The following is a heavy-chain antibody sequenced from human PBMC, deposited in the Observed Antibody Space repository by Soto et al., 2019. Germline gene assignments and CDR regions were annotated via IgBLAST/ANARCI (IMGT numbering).Heavy chain of an antibody. CDR3: ASRPPGYSSSWSSYGMDV. D-gene: IGHD6-13*01. J-gene: IGHJ6*02. CDR2: ISSSSTI. V-gene: IGHV3-48*02. CDR1: GFTFSSYS. Sequence: PGGSLRLSCAASGFTFSSYSMNWVRQAPGKGLEWVSYISSSSTIYYADSVKGRFTISRDNAKNSLYLQMNSLRDEDTAVYYCASRPPGYSSSWSSYGMDVWGQGTTVTVSS.